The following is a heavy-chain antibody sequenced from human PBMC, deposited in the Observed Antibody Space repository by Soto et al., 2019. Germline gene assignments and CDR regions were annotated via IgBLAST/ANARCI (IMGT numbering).Heavy chain of an antibody. CDR2: IYYSGST. V-gene: IGHV4-31*03. D-gene: IGHD3-10*01. Sequence: PSETLSLTCTVSGGSISSGGYYWSWIRQHPGKGLEWIGYIYYSGSTYYNPSLKSRVTISVDTSKNQFSLKLSSVTAADTAVYYCARDRYGSGKYYYYYYGMDVWGQGTTVTVS. CDR1: GGSISSGGYY. J-gene: IGHJ6*02. CDR3: ARDRYGSGKYYYYYYGMDV.